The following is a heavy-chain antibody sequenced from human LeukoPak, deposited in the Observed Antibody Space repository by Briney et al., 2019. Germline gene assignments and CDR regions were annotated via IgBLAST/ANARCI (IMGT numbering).Heavy chain of an antibody. CDR3: LSQYYDSSGYYSFDY. J-gene: IGHJ4*02. V-gene: IGHV1-2*02. CDR2: INPNSGGT. CDR1: GYTFTGYY. Sequence: ASVKVSCKASGYTFTGYYMHWVRQAPGQGLEWMGWINPNSGGTNYAQKLQGRVTMTRDTSISTAYMELSRLRSDDTAVYYCLSQYYDSSGYYSFDYWGQGTLVTVSS. D-gene: IGHD3-22*01.